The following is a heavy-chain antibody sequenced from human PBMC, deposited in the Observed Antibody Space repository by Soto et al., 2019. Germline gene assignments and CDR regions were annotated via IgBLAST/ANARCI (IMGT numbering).Heavy chain of an antibody. D-gene: IGHD4-4*01. V-gene: IGHV3-48*02. CDR2: ISSSSDTI. J-gene: IGHJ6*02. CDR3: ARPEKTTAYYYFTMDV. CDR1: GFTFSDYS. Sequence: GSLRLSCAASGFTFSDYSMNWVRQAPGKGLEWASYISSSSDTIYYADSVRGRFTISRDNAKNSLYLQMNSLRDEDTAVYYCARPEKTTAYYYFTMDVWGQGTTVTVSS.